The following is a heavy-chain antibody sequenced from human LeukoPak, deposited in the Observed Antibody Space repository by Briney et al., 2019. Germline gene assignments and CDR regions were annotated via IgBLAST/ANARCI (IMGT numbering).Heavy chain of an antibody. J-gene: IGHJ4*02. CDR1: GYSFTSFW. Sequence: GESLKISCKGCGYSFTSFWIAWVRQMPGKGLEWMGIIHPGDSDTRYSPSFQGQVTISVDKSISTAYLQWSSLQASDTAMYYCARHGTQWLVGGFDYWGQGTLVTVSS. D-gene: IGHD6-19*01. V-gene: IGHV5-51*01. CDR2: IHPGDSDT. CDR3: ARHGTQWLVGGFDY.